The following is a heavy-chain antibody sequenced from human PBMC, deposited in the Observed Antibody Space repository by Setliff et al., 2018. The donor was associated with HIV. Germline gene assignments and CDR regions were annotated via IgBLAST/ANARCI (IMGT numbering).Heavy chain of an antibody. Sequence: ETLSLTCTVSGGSISSYYWSWIRQPPGKGLEWIGYIYYSGSTTYNPSLESRVTISIDASKNQFSLKLSSVTAADTAVYYCARQHYYDSSGRNLMDVWGKGTTVTVSS. CDR2: IYYSGST. V-gene: IGHV4-59*08. D-gene: IGHD3-22*01. CDR3: ARQHYYDSSGRNLMDV. CDR1: GGSISSYY. J-gene: IGHJ6*03.